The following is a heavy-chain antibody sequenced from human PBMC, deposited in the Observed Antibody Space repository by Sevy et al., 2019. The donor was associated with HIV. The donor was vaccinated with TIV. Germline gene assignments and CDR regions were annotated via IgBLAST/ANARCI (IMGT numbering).Heavy chain of an antibody. J-gene: IGHJ6*02. V-gene: IGHV1-2*02. Sequence: ASVKVSCKASGYMFTDYYIHWVRQAPGQGLEWMAWINPNDGVTNYAQRFQGEVTVTRDTSISTAYMEMSRLRSDDTATYYCARLTTMPTSDLYGMDVWGQGTSVTVSS. CDR1: GYMFTDYY. CDR3: ARLTTMPTSDLYGMDV. D-gene: IGHD4-17*01. CDR2: INPNDGVT.